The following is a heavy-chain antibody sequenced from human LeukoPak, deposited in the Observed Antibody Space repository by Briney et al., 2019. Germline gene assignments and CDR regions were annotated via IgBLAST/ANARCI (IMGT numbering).Heavy chain of an antibody. Sequence: SETLSLTCTGSGVSIRNSSYNWGWIRQPPGKGLEWIGSISYIGSTYYNPSLKSRVTISVDTSKNTFSLKLSSVTAADTALYYCARTGGSFYFYYYMDVWGKGTTVTVSS. CDR1: GVSIRNSSYN. CDR2: ISYIGST. V-gene: IGHV4-39*07. D-gene: IGHD1-26*01. J-gene: IGHJ6*03. CDR3: ARTGGSFYFYYYMDV.